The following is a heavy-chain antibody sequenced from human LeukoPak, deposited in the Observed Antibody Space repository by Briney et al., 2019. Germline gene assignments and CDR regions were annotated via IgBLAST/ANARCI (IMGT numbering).Heavy chain of an antibody. V-gene: IGHV1-46*01. Sequence: ASVTVSCMASGYTFTGYYMHWVRQAPGQGLGGMGIIYPSHGITTCAQTFQGRVTITRNTSTSTVYMELSSLRSEDTAVYYCARGQLRYDDWAPFDIWGQGTMVTVSS. D-gene: IGHD3-9*01. CDR3: ARGQLRYDDWAPFDI. CDR1: GYTFTGYY. CDR2: IYPSHGIT. J-gene: IGHJ3*02.